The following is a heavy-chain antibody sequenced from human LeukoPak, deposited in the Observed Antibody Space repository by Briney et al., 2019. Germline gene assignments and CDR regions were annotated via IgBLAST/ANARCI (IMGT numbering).Heavy chain of an antibody. CDR2: IYSNGNT. Sequence: HPGGSLRLSCAASGFTVSSNYMNWVRQAPGKGLEWVSVIYSNGNTYYADSVKGRFTFSRDNSKNTVYLQMNSLTAEDTAVYYCVGKMATIDDYWGQGTLVTVSS. J-gene: IGHJ4*02. CDR3: VGKMATIDDY. D-gene: IGHD5-24*01. V-gene: IGHV3-53*01. CDR1: GFTVSSNY.